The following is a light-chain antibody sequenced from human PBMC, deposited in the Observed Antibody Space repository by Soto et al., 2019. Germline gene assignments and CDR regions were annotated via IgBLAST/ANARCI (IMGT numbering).Light chain of an antibody. Sequence: IVLTQSPGTLSLSPGERTTLSCRASQSISRYLAWYQQKPGQGPRLLIYGASSRATGTTARFSGSGFGTDVTLTINRLEPEDFALYYCQQYGSSPPTFGHGTKVAIK. CDR2: GAS. V-gene: IGKV3-20*01. CDR1: QSISRY. CDR3: QQYGSSPPT. J-gene: IGKJ1*01.